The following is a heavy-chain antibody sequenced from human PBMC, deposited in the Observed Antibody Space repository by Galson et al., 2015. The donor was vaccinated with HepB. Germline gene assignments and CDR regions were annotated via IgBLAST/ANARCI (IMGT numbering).Heavy chain of an antibody. CDR1: GYTFTDYV. D-gene: IGHD3-3*01. V-gene: IGHV7-4-1*02. CDR2: MNPNTGKP. J-gene: IGHJ6*03. Sequence: SVKVSCKASGYTFTDYVVHWVRQAPGHGLEWMGWMNPNTGKPTYAPGFAGRFVFSLDTSVTTAYLQISSLETDDTAVYYCARSPLRFLDWLPYYDYYYMDVWGEGTTVTVSS. CDR3: ARSPLRFLDWLPYYDYYYMDV.